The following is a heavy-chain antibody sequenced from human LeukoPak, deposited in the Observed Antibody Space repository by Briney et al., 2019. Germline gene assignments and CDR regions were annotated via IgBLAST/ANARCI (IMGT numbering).Heavy chain of an antibody. D-gene: IGHD5-18*01. J-gene: IGHJ3*02. Sequence: GGSLRLSCAASGFTFDDYGLSWVRQAPGKGLEWVSGINWNGGSTGYADSVKGRFTISRDNAKNSLYLQMNSLRAEDTAVYYCARGRDGYSYETRAFDIWGQGTMVTVSS. CDR1: GFTFDDYG. V-gene: IGHV3-20*04. CDR3: ARGRDGYSYETRAFDI. CDR2: INWNGGST.